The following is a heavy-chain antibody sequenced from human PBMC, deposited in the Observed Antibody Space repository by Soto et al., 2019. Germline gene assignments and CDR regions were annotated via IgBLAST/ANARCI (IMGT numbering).Heavy chain of an antibody. CDR3: ACPGDDYDFWSGFSRGPYYYYYGMDV. CDR2: IIPIFGTA. J-gene: IGHJ6*02. D-gene: IGHD3-3*01. Sequence: QVQLVQSGAEVKKPGSSVKVSCKASGGTFSSYAISWVRQAPGQGLEWMGGIIPIFGTANYAQKFQGRVTITADESTSTAYMELSSLRSEDTAVYYCACPGDDYDFWSGFSRGPYYYYYGMDVWGQGTTVTVSS. V-gene: IGHV1-69*01. CDR1: GGTFSSYA.